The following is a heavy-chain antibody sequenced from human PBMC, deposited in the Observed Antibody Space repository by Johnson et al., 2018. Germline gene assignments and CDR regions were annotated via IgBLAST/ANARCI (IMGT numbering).Heavy chain of an antibody. J-gene: IGHJ3*02. Sequence: QVQLVESGGGVVQPGRSLRVSCAASGFTFSSYSMNWVRQAPGKGLEWVAVIWYDGSNKYYADSVKGRFPISRDNSKNTLYLQMNSLRAEDTAVYYCAKDKVGPPWQLLAFDIWGQGTMVTVSS. CDR3: AKDKVGPPWQLLAFDI. CDR1: GFTFSSYS. V-gene: IGHV3-33*06. CDR2: IWYDGSNK. D-gene: IGHD2-15*01.